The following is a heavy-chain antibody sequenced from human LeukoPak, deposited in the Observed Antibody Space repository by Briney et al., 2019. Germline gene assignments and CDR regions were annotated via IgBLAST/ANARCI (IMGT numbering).Heavy chain of an antibody. CDR3: ANPRRGYYDILTGFDY. V-gene: IGHV3-23*01. CDR1: GFTFSSYA. CDR2: IGGSGGST. Sequence: GSLRLSCAASGFTFSSYAMSWVRQAPGKGLEWVSAIGGSGGSTYYADSVKGRFTISRDNSKNTLYLQMNSLRAEDTAVYYCANPRRGYYDILTGFDYWGQGTLVTVSS. J-gene: IGHJ4*02. D-gene: IGHD3-9*01.